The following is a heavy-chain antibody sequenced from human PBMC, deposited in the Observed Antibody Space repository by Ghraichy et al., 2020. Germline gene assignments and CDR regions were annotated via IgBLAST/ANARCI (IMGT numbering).Heavy chain of an antibody. CDR2: ISGSGGST. D-gene: IGHD2-21*02. J-gene: IGHJ4*02. CDR1: RFTFSSYA. V-gene: IGHV3-23*01. Sequence: GSLRLSCAASRFTFSSYAMSWVRQAPGKGLEWVSAISGSGGSTYYADSVKGRFTISRDNSKNTLYLQMNSLRAEDTAVYYCAKGAYCGGDCHSEFDYWGQGTLVTVSS. CDR3: AKGAYCGGDCHSEFDY.